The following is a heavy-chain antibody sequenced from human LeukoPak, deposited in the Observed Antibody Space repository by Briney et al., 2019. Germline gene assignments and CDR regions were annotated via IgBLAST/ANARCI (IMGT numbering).Heavy chain of an antibody. CDR2: ISSSSSYI. CDR1: GFTFSSYS. D-gene: IGHD3-16*01. Sequence: GGSLRLSCAASGFTFSSYSMNWVRQAPGKGLEWISSISSSSSYIYYADSVKGRFTISRDNAKNSLYLQMNSLRAEDTAVYYCASVGGYTFGIDYWGQGTLVTVSS. CDR3: ASVGGYTFGIDY. J-gene: IGHJ4*02. V-gene: IGHV3-21*01.